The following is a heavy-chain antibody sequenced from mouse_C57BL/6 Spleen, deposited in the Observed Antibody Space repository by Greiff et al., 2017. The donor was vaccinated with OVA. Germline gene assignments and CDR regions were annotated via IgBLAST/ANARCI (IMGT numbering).Heavy chain of an antibody. Sequence: EVKLVESGGGLVQPKGSLKLSCAASGFSFNTYAMNWVRQAPGKGLEWVARIRSKSNNYATYYADSVKDRFTISRDDSESMLYLQMNNLKTEDTAMYYCVRTSYDGYYPYFDYWGQGTTLTVSS. CDR2: IRSKSNNYAT. V-gene: IGHV10-1*01. D-gene: IGHD2-3*01. J-gene: IGHJ2*01. CDR3: VRTSYDGYYPYFDY. CDR1: GFSFNTYA.